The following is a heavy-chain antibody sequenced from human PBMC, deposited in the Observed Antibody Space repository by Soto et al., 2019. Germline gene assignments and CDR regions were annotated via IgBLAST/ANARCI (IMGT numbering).Heavy chain of an antibody. CDR2: ISAYNGNT. CDR1: GYTFTSYG. D-gene: IGHD3-9*01. V-gene: IGHV1-18*01. Sequence: ASVKVSCKASGYTFTSYGISWVRQAPGQGLEWMGWISAYNGNTNYAQKLQGRVTMTTDTSTSTAYMELRSLGSDDTAVYYCAREDILTGCFDPWGQGTLVTVSS. CDR3: AREDILTGCFDP. J-gene: IGHJ5*02.